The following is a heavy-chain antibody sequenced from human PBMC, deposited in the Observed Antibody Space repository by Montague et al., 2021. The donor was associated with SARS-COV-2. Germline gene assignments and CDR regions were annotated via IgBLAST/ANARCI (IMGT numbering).Heavy chain of an antibody. CDR1: GGSISSYY. CDR3: AGIWYSSGYQGIYYFDY. CDR2: SYYSGST. D-gene: IGHD3-22*01. V-gene: IGHV4-59*01. Sequence: SETLSLTCTVSGGSISSYYWCWIRQPPGKGLGRIGYSYYSGSTNYNPSLKSRVTISVDTSKYQYSLKLSSVTAADTAVYYCAGIWYSSGYQGIYYFDYWGRRTLVTVSS. J-gene: IGHJ4*02.